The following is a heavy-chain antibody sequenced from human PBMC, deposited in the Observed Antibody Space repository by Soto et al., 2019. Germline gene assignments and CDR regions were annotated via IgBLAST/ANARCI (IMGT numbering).Heavy chain of an antibody. CDR2: ISYDGSNK. D-gene: IGHD3-22*01. CDR1: GFTFSSYA. CDR3: ARGNHEMYYYDSPTFQH. V-gene: IGHV3-30-3*01. J-gene: IGHJ1*01. Sequence: GGSLRLSCAASGFTFSSYAMHWVRQAPGKGLEWVAVISYDGSNKYYADSVKGRFTISRDNSKNTLYLQMNSLRAEDTAVYYCARGNHEMYYYDSPTFQHWGQGTLVTVSS.